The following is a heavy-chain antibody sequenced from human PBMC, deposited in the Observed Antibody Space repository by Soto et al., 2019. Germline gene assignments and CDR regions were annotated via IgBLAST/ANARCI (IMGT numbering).Heavy chain of an antibody. J-gene: IGHJ4*02. CDR1: GGSISRAGYS. D-gene: IGHD2-21*02. CDR2: IYNSGST. Sequence: QLQLQESGSRLVKPSQTLSLTCAVSGGSISRAGYSWSWIRQSPGKGLEWIGYIYNSGSTFYNPTLKSRLTISADRAKNQLSLQLNSVTDADTAVYYCASSRVVTTYFDYWGQGTLVTVSS. CDR3: ASSRVVTTYFDY. V-gene: IGHV4-30-2*06.